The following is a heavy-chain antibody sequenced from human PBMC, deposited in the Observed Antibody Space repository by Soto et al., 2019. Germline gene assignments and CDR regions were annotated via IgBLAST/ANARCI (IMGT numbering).Heavy chain of an antibody. CDR3: AKDDSGRGWALDY. CDR2: ISGSGGST. Sequence: GGSLRLSCAASGYTFSSHGMTWVRQAPGKGLEWVSAISGSGGSTYYADSVKGRFTISRDNSKNTLYLQMNSLRAEDTAVYYCAKDDSGRGWALDYWGQGTLVTVS. CDR1: GYTFSSHG. D-gene: IGHD6-19*01. J-gene: IGHJ4*02. V-gene: IGHV3-23*01.